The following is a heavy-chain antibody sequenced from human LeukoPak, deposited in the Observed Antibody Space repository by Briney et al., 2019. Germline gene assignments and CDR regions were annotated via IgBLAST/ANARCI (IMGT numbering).Heavy chain of an antibody. Sequence: EGSLRLSCAASGFTFSSYWMHWVRQAPGKGLVWVSHIKIDGSSATYADSVKGRFTISRDDAKNTLYLQMNSLRAEDTAVYYCARGRAYTQDYWGQGTLATVSS. D-gene: IGHD4-11*01. V-gene: IGHV3-74*01. CDR1: GFTFSSYW. CDR2: IKIDGSSA. J-gene: IGHJ4*02. CDR3: ARGRAYTQDY.